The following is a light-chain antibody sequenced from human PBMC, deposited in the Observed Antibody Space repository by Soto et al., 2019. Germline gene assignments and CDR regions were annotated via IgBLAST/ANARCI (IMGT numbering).Light chain of an antibody. Sequence: QSALAQPPSASGSPGQSVTISCTGTSSDVGAYNYVSWYQQHRGKAPKLIIYDVSQRPSGIPDRFSGSKSGTTASLTVSGLQAEDEAVYYCNSFAGSAHVVFGGGTKLTVL. CDR2: DVS. J-gene: IGLJ2*01. V-gene: IGLV2-8*01. CDR3: NSFAGSAHVV. CDR1: SSDVGAYNY.